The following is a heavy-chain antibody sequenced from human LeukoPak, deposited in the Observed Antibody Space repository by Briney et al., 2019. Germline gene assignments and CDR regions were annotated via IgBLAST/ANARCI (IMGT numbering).Heavy chain of an antibody. CDR2: IYTSGST. Sequence: PSETLSRTCTVSGGSISGYYWSWIRQPAGKGLEWIGRIYTSGSTNYNPSLKSRVAKSVDTSKNQFSLKLSSVTAADTAVYYCARDSPGYSSGWYYFDYWGQGTVVTVSS. D-gene: IGHD6-19*01. CDR1: GGSISGYY. CDR3: ARDSPGYSSGWYYFDY. J-gene: IGHJ4*02. V-gene: IGHV4-4*07.